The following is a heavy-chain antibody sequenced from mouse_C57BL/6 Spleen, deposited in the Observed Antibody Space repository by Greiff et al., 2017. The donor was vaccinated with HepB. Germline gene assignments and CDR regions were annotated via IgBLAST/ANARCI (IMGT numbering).Heavy chain of an antibody. J-gene: IGHJ2*01. V-gene: IGHV7-3*01. CDR2: IRNKANGYTT. CDR1: GFTFTDYY. CDR3: ASGLDY. Sequence: EVKLMESGGGLVQPGGSLSLSCAASGFTFTDYYMSWVRQPPGKALEWLGFIRNKANGYTTEYSASVKGRFTFARDNSQSILYLPMNALRAEDSATYDWASGLDYWGQGTTLTVSS.